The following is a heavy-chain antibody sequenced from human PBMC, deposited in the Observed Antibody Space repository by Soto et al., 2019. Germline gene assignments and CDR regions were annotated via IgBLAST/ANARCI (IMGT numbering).Heavy chain of an antibody. V-gene: IGHV1-18*01. Sequence: ASVKVSCKASGYTFTSYVISWVRQAPGQGLEWMGWISAYNGNTNYAQKLQGRVTMTTDTSTSTAYMELRSLRSDDTAVYYCASKGYKDYAVYVKSRIPITPDTSTNQVSLKLNSVPPEETAVYYCARDRKSMYQPLQTYYSEYYGMDTWGQGNAVTVSS. J-gene: IGHJ6*02. CDR1: GYTFTSYV. CDR2: ISAYNGNT. D-gene: IGHD3-10*01. CDR3: ASKGYKDYAVYVKSRIPITPDTSTNQVSLKLNSVPPEETAVYYCARDRKSMYQPLQTYYSEYYGMDT.